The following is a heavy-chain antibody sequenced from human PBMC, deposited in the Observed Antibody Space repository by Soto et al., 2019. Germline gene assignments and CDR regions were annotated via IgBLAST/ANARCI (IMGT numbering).Heavy chain of an antibody. J-gene: IGHJ4*02. CDR2: INSDGSTT. Sequence: EVQLVESGGGLVQPGGSLRLSCAASGFTFSTYWMHWVRQVPGKGLVWVSRINSDGSTTSYADSVKGRFTISRDKAKNTLFLHMNSLRAEDTVVYYCAGGGDTLLAGGQGTLVTVSS. CDR3: AGGGDTLLA. V-gene: IGHV3-74*01. D-gene: IGHD5-18*01. CDR1: GFTFSTYW.